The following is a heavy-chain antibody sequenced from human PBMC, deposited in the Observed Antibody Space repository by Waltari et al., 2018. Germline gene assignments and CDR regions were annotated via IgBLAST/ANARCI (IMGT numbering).Heavy chain of an antibody. V-gene: IGHV4-39*07. CDR3: ARRIPGPAKGWFDP. Sequence: QLQLQESGPGLVKPSETLSLTCTVSGGSISSSSYYWGWIRQPPGKGLEWIGSIYYSGSTYYNPSLKSRVTISVDTSKNQFSLKLSSVTAADTAVYYCARRIPGPAKGWFDPWGQGTLVTVSS. CDR1: GGSISSSSYY. CDR2: IYYSGST. J-gene: IGHJ5*02.